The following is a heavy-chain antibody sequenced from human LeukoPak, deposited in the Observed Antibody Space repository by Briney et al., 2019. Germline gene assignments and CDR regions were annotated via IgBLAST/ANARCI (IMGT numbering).Heavy chain of an antibody. D-gene: IGHD6-19*01. CDR3: ARYSSGWPAVDY. J-gene: IGHJ4*02. CDR2: ISAYNGNT. V-gene: IGHV1-18*01. CDR1: GYTFTSYG. Sequence: ASVKVSCKASGYTFTSYGISWVRQAPGLGLEWMGWISAYNGNTNYAQKLQGRVTMTTDTSTSTAYMELRSLRSDDTAVYYCARYSSGWPAVDYWGQGTLVTVSS.